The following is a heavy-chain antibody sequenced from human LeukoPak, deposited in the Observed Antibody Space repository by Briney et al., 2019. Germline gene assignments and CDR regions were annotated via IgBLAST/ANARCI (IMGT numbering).Heavy chain of an antibody. Sequence: NPSETLSLTCTVSGASIGSLTSYWAWIRQPPGRGLEWIGIIYTSGNTHYTTGSTYYTPSLKSRVTISVDTSKNQFSLKLSSVTAADTAVYYCARVGSPQSLSSSGYYYWWYFDYWGQGTLVTVSS. D-gene: IGHD3-22*01. J-gene: IGHJ4*02. CDR3: ARVGSPQSLSSSGYYYWWYFDY. CDR2: IYTSGNTHYTTGST. CDR1: GASIGSLTSY. V-gene: IGHV4-39*07.